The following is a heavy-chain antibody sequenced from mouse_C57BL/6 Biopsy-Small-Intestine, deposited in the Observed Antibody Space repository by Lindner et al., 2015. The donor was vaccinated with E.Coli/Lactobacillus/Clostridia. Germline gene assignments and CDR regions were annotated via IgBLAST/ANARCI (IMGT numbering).Heavy chain of an antibody. V-gene: IGHV5-17*01. CDR3: ARPHYYAMDY. CDR2: ISSGSSTI. CDR1: GFTFSDYG. Sequence: VQLQEVWGGLVKPGGSLELSCAASGFTFSDYGMHWVRQAPEKGLEWVAYISSGSSTIYYADTVKGRFTISRDNAKNTLFLQMTSLRSEDTAMYYCARPHYYAMDYWGQGTSVTVSS. J-gene: IGHJ4*01.